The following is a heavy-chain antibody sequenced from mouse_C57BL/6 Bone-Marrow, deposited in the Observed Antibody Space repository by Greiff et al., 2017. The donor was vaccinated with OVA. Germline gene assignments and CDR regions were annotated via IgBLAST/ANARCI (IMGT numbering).Heavy chain of an antibody. V-gene: IGHV1-54*01. D-gene: IGHD1-1*01. CDR1: GYAFTNYL. J-gene: IGHJ2*01. CDR2: INPGSGGT. CDR3: AREPSSYGSDY. Sequence: QVQLQQSGAELVRPGTSVKVSCKASGYAFTNYLIEWVKQRPGQGLEWIGVINPGSGGTNYNEKFKGKATLTADKSSSTAYMQLSSLTSEDSAVYFCAREPSSYGSDYWGQGTTLTVSS.